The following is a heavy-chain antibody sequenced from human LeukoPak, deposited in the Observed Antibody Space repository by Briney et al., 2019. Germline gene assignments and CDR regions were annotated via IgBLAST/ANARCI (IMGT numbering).Heavy chain of an antibody. CDR1: GYTFTSYY. Sequence: GASVKVSCKASGYTFTSYYMHWVRQAPGQGLEWMGTINPSGGSTYYAQKFQGRVTITADESTSTAYMELSSLRSEDTAVYYCARSRAARPFDYWGQGTLVTVSS. V-gene: IGHV1-46*01. D-gene: IGHD6-6*01. CDR3: ARSRAARPFDY. CDR2: INPSGGST. J-gene: IGHJ4*02.